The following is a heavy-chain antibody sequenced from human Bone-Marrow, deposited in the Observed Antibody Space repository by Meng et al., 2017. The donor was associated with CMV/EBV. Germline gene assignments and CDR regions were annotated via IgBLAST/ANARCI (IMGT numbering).Heavy chain of an antibody. V-gene: IGHV4-59*02. J-gene: IGHJ4*02. CDR2: IYGSGATA. CDR1: GGSVNNHY. D-gene: IGHD4-17*01. CDR3: ARAGDDFGVIAPDV. Sequence: SETLSLTCTVAGGSVNNHYWTWIRQSPGKGLEWIGYIYGSGATAAYNSSLKSRVAISGDTSKTQISLTLNFVTAADTAVYYCARAGDDFGVIAPDVWGQGTLVTVSS.